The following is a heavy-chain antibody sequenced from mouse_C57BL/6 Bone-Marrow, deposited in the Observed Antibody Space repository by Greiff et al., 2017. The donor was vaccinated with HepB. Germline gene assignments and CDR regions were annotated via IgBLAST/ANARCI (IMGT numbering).Heavy chain of an antibody. CDR2: IHPNSGST. V-gene: IGHV1-64*01. J-gene: IGHJ2*01. CDR3: GGSAQQDY. Sequence: VQLKESGAELVKPGASVKLSCKASGYTFTSYWMHWVKQRPGQGLEWIGMIHPNSGSTNYNEKFKSKATLTVDKSSSTAYMQLSSLTSEDSAVYYCGGSAQQDYWGQGTTLTVSS. CDR1: GYTFTSYW.